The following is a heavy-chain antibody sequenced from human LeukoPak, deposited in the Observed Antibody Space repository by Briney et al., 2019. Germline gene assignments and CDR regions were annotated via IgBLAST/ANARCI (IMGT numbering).Heavy chain of an antibody. CDR3: ARTYYYDSSGYSFDY. Sequence: SETLSLTCTVSGGSINTYYWSWIRQPAGKGLEWIRRIYTSRNTNYNASLKSRVTMSVDTSKNQFSLKLSSVTAADTAVYYCARTYYYDSSGYSFDYWGQGTLVTVSS. J-gene: IGHJ4*02. D-gene: IGHD3-22*01. CDR2: IYTSRNT. CDR1: GGSINTYY. V-gene: IGHV4-4*07.